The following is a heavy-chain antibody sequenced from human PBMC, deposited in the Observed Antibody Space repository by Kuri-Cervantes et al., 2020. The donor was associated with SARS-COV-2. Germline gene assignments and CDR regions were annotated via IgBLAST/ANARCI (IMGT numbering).Heavy chain of an antibody. CDR1: GCTFINYY. CDR3: ARDAIRDGYNEGY. Sequence: SVKVSCKVSGCTFINYYMHWVRQAPGQGLEWMGGIIPIFGTANYAQKFQGRVTITADKSTSTAYMELSSLRSEDTAVYYCARDAIRDGYNEGYWGQGTLVTVSS. CDR2: IIPIFGTA. D-gene: IGHD5-24*01. V-gene: IGHV1-69*06. J-gene: IGHJ4*02.